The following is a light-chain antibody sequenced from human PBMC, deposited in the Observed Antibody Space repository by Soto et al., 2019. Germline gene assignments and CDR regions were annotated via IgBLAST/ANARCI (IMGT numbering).Light chain of an antibody. V-gene: IGKV3-11*01. CDR3: QQRSNWPPQVL. CDR2: DAS. CDR1: QSVSSY. Sequence: EIVLTQSPATLSLSPGERATLSCRASQSVSSYLAWYQQKPGQAPRLLIYDASNRATGIPARFSGSGSGTDFTLTISSLEPEDFAVYYCQQRSNWPPQVLFGGGTKVEIK. J-gene: IGKJ4*01.